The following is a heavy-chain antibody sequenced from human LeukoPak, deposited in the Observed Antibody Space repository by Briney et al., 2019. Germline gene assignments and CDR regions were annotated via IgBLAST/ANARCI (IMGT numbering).Heavy chain of an antibody. D-gene: IGHD3-10*01. CDR2: IIPIFGTA. CDR3: ANHRDSGWYFDL. Sequence: SVKVSCKASGGTFSSYAISWVRQAPGQGLEWMGGIIPIFGTANYAQKFQGRVTITTDESTSTAYMELSSLRSEDTAVYYCANHRDSGWYFDLWGRGTLVTVSS. J-gene: IGHJ2*01. CDR1: GGTFSSYA. V-gene: IGHV1-69*05.